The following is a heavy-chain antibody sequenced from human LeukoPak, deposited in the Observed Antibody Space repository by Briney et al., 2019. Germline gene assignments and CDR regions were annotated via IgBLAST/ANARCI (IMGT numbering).Heavy chain of an antibody. CDR1: RFTFSTYW. Sequence: PGGSLRLSCAASRFTFSTYWLTWVRQAQGKGLEWVANINQDGSEMYYVDSVKGRFTISRDNAKNSLYLQMNSLRAEDTAIYYCARSPRNSGYNYGDYWGQGALVTVSS. J-gene: IGHJ4*02. V-gene: IGHV3-7*03. CDR2: INQDGSEM. CDR3: ARSPRNSGYNYGDY. D-gene: IGHD5-12*01.